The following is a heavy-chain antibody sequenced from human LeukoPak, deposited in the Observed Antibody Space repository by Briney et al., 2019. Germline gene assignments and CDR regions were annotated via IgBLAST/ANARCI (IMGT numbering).Heavy chain of an antibody. CDR2: NYRSVTT. D-gene: IGHD3-22*01. V-gene: IGHV4-38-2*01. Sequence: ASETLSLTCAISGYSIRDDFYWVWIRQPPGRGLEWVGTNYRSVTTRFNPSLKSRVTLSVDTSKNQLSLKVNSVIAADTAVYYCARGRTYFDSSGYYGENYFDFWGQGTLVTVSS. CDR3: ARGRTYFDSSGYYGENYFDF. CDR1: GYSIRDDFY. J-gene: IGHJ4*02.